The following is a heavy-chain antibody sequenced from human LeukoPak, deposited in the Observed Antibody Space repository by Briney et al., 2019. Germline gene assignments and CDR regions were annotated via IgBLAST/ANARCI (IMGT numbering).Heavy chain of an antibody. CDR1: GGSISNSGHY. V-gene: IGHV4-39*07. J-gene: IGHJ4*02. D-gene: IGHD2/OR15-2a*01. CDR2: VYFGGST. Sequence: PSETLSLTCSVSGGSISNSGHYWGWLRQPPGKGLEWIGSVYFGGSTYYNPSLKSRVTISVDTSKNQFSLRVNSVTAADTAVYYCARSYLVRLPRPFGVWGQGTLVTVSS. CDR3: ARSYLVRLPRPFGV.